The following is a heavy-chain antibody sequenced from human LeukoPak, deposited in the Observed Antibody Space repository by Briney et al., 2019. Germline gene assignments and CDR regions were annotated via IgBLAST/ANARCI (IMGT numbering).Heavy chain of an antibody. J-gene: IGHJ4*02. Sequence: GGSLRLSCAASGFTFSTYAMHWVRQAPGKGLEWVAVIWYDGSNKYYADSVKGRFTISRDNSKNTLYLQMNSLRAEDTAVYYCARDSPTYCSSTSCYSDWGQGTLVTVSS. V-gene: IGHV3-33*08. CDR3: ARDSPTYCSSTSCYSD. CDR2: IWYDGSNK. CDR1: GFTFSTYA. D-gene: IGHD2-2*01.